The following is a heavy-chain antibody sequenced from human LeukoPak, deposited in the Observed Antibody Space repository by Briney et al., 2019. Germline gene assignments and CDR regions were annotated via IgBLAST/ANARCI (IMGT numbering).Heavy chain of an antibody. CDR1: GYTFTTYG. V-gene: IGHV1-18*01. CDR3: ARVHYYGSGSYLARGYYYMDV. Sequence: GASVKVSRKASGYTFTTYGITWVRQAPGQGLEWMGWISAYNANTNYAQKLQGRVTMTTDTSTSTAYMELRSLRSDDTAVYYCARVHYYGSGSYLARGYYYMDVWGKGTTVTVSS. J-gene: IGHJ6*03. D-gene: IGHD3-10*01. CDR2: ISAYNANT.